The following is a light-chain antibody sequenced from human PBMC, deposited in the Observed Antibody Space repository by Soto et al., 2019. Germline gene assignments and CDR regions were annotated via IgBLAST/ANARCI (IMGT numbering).Light chain of an antibody. CDR1: SSDVGGYNY. CDR2: DVS. V-gene: IGLV2-14*01. Sequence: QSVLTQPASVSGSPGQSITISCTGTSSDVGGYNYVSWYQQHPGKAPKLIIYDVSNRPSGVSNRFSGSKSGNTASLTISGLQAEDEADYYCSSYTSSSTPAFGGGTKLTVL. CDR3: SSYTSSSTPA. J-gene: IGLJ3*02.